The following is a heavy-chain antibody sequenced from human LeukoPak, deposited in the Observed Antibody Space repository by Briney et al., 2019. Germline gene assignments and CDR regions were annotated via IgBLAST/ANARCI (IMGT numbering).Heavy chain of an antibody. J-gene: IGHJ4*02. D-gene: IGHD3-9*01. V-gene: IGHV3-23*01. CDR2: VSGSGGST. CDR3: AKRDFDDYFDY. Sequence: PGGSLRLSCVASGFTFGNYAMSWVRQAPGKGLEWVSAVSGSGGSTYYADSVKGRSTISRDNSKNTLYLQMNSLTAEDTAIYYCAKRDFDDYFDYWGQGTLVTVSS. CDR1: GFTFGNYA.